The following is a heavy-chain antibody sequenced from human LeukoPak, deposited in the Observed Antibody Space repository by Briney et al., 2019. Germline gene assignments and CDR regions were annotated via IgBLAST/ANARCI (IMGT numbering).Heavy chain of an antibody. Sequence: SVKVSCKASGYTFTSYGISWVRQAPGQGLEWMGGVIPIFGTANFAQKFRGRVTTTADESTSTAYMELSSLRSEDTAVYYCAKRSRTYDYFDNWGQGTLVTVSS. D-gene: IGHD1-1*01. CDR2: VIPIFGTA. CDR1: GYTFTSYG. J-gene: IGHJ4*02. V-gene: IGHV1-69*13. CDR3: AKRSRTYDYFDN.